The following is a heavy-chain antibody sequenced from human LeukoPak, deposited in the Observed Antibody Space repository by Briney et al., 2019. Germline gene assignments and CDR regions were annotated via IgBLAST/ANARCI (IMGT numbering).Heavy chain of an antibody. Sequence: LPGGSLRLSCAASGFTFSSYSMNWVRQAPGKGLEWVSAISGSGGSTYYADSVKGRFTISRDNSKNTLYLQMNSLRAEDTAVYYCAKVSGSEVTTWTPFDYWGQGTLVTVSS. CDR3: AKVSGSEVTTWTPFDY. CDR2: ISGSGGST. D-gene: IGHD4-17*01. J-gene: IGHJ4*02. V-gene: IGHV3-23*01. CDR1: GFTFSSYS.